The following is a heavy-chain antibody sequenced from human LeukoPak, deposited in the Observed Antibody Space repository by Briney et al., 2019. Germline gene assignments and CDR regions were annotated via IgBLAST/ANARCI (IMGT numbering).Heavy chain of an antibody. CDR3: AREGSGGYSYGYPYFDY. J-gene: IGHJ4*02. CDR2: INPSGGST. Sequence: GASVKVSCKASGYTFTSYYMHWVRQAPGQGLEWMGIINPSGGSTSYAQKFQGRVTMTRDTSTSTVYMELSSLRSEDTAVYYCAREGSGGYSYGYPYFDYWGQGTLVTVSS. V-gene: IGHV1-46*01. D-gene: IGHD5-18*01. CDR1: GYTFTSYY.